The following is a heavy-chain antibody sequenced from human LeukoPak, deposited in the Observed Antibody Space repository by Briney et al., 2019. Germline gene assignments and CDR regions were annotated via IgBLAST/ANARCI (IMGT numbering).Heavy chain of an antibody. Sequence: PGGSLRLSCAASGFTFSSYSMNWVRQAPGKGLEWVSSISSSSSYIYYADPVKGRFTISRDNAKNSLYLQMNSLRAEDTAVYYCARSYCSGGTCYNYYYYYMDVWGKGTTVTVSS. CDR3: ARSYCSGGTCYNYYYYYMDV. V-gene: IGHV3-21*01. CDR2: ISSSSSYI. CDR1: GFTFSSYS. J-gene: IGHJ6*03. D-gene: IGHD2-15*01.